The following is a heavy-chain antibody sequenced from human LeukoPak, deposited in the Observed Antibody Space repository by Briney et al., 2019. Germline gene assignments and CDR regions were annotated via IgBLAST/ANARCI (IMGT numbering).Heavy chain of an antibody. J-gene: IGHJ6*02. CDR1: GGSISPYY. Sequence: SETLSLTCTVSGGSISPYYWSWIRQPPGKGLEWIGYIHYSGSTNYNPSLKSRVSMSVDTSKNQFSLKLSSVTAADTAVYYCARDRLVVPAAMVSAYYYYGMDVWGQGTTVTVSS. D-gene: IGHD2-2*01. CDR3: ARDRLVVPAAMVSAYYYYGMDV. CDR2: IHYSGST. V-gene: IGHV4-59*01.